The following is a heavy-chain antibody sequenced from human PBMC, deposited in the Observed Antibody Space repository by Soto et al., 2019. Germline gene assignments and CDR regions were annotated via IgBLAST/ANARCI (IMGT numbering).Heavy chain of an antibody. CDR2: IDPSDSYT. J-gene: IGHJ6*02. V-gene: IGHV5-10-1*01. CDR3: ARVYCSGGSCASPDLYSYYYYGMDV. D-gene: IGHD2-15*01. Sequence: GESLKISCRGSGYSFTSYWISWVRQMPGKGLEWMGRIDPSDSYTNYSPSFQGHVTISADKSISTAYLQWSSLKASDTAMYYCARVYCSGGSCASPDLYSYYYYGMDVWGQGTTVTVSS. CDR1: GYSFTSYW.